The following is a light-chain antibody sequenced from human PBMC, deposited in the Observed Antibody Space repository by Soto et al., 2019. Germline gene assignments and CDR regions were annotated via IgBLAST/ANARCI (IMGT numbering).Light chain of an antibody. J-gene: IGKJ1*01. CDR2: QAS. CDR3: QQSYSTPVT. Sequence: DFQMTQSPSTLSASVGDRVTITCRASQSVSVWLAWYQQKPGKAPKLLIYQASILQSGVPSRFSGSGSGTDFTLTISNLQPDDFATYYCQQSYSTPVTFGQGTKVEIK. V-gene: IGKV1-5*03. CDR1: QSVSVW.